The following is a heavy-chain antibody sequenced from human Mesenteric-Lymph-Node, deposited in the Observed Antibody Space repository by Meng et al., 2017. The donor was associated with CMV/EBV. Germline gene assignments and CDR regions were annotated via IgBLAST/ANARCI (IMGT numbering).Heavy chain of an antibody. CDR3: TADWGSSPPYYYGMDV. J-gene: IGHJ6*02. Sequence: GGSLRLSCAASGFTVTNAWMSWVRQAPGKRLEWVGRIKGKADGEATDYAAPVKGRFTISRDDSKNTLYLQMNSLKTEDTAVYYCTADWGSSPPYYYGMDVWGQGTTVTVSS. D-gene: IGHD3-16*01. CDR2: IKGKADGEAT. CDR1: GFTVTNAW. V-gene: IGHV3-15*01.